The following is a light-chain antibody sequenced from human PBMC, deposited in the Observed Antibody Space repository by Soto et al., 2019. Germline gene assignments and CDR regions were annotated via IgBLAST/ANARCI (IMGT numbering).Light chain of an antibody. J-gene: IGKJ2*01. Sequence: EIVMTQSPATLSVSPGERATLSCRVSQSVSSNLAWYQQKPGQAPRLLIYGASTRATGIPARFSGSGSGTEFTLTISSLQSEDFAVYYCQQYNDWPPKQYTFGQGTKLEIK. CDR2: GAS. CDR3: QQYNDWPPKQYT. CDR1: QSVSSN. V-gene: IGKV3-15*01.